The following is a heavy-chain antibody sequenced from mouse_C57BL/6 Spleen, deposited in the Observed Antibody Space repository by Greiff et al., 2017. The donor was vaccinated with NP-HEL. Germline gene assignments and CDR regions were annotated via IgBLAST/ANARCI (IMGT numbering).Heavy chain of an antibody. CDR1: GYTFTDYY. Sequence: EVQLQQSGPELVKPGASVKISCKASGYTFTDYYMNWVKQSHGKSLEWIGDINPNNGGTSYNQKFKGKATLTVDKSSSTAYMELRSLTSEDSAVYYCARLEDYDVSLAYWGQGTLVTVSA. CDR3: ARLEDYDVSLAY. CDR2: INPNNGGT. V-gene: IGHV1-26*01. D-gene: IGHD2-4*01. J-gene: IGHJ3*01.